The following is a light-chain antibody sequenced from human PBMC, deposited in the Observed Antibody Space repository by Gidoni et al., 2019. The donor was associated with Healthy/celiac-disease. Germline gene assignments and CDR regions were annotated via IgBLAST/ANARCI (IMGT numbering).Light chain of an antibody. CDR1: QSVSSN. Sequence: EILMTQSPATLSVSPRERATLSCRASQSVSSNLAWYQQKPGQAPMLLIYGASTRATGIPARFSGSGSGTEFTLTISSLQSEDFAVYYCQQYNNWLYTFGQGTKLEIK. J-gene: IGKJ2*01. V-gene: IGKV3-15*01. CDR3: QQYNNWLYT. CDR2: GAS.